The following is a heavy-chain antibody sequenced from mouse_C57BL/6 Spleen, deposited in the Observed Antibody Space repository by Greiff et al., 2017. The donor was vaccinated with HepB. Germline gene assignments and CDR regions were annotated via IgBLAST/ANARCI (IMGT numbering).Heavy chain of an antibody. J-gene: IGHJ3*01. CDR2: IYPGSGNT. CDR1: GYSFTSYY. D-gene: IGHD2-3*01. V-gene: IGHV1-66*01. CDR3: ARDGYYSFAY. Sequence: QVQLQQSGPELVKPGASVKISCKASGYSFTSYYIHWVKQRPGQGLEWIGWIYPGSGNTKYNEKFKGKATLTADPSSSTAYMQLSSLTSEDSAVYYCARDGYYSFAYWGQGTLVTVSA.